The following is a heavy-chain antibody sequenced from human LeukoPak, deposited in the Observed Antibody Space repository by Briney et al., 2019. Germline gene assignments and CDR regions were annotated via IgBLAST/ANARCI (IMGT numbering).Heavy chain of an antibody. CDR1: GYTFTSFS. Sequence: GASVKVSCKASGYTFTSFSISWVRQAPGQGLEWMGGIIPIFGTANYAQKFQGRVTITADESTSTAYMELSSLRSEDTAVYYCARGRGEYYFDYWGQGTLVTVSS. J-gene: IGHJ4*02. CDR2: IIPIFGTA. CDR3: ARGRGEYYFDY. D-gene: IGHD3-16*01. V-gene: IGHV1-69*13.